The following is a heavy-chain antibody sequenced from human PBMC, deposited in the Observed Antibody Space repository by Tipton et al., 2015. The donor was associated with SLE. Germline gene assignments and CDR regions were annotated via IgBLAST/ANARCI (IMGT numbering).Heavy chain of an antibody. J-gene: IGHJ4*02. V-gene: IGHV4-59*11. CDR2: IYHSGNT. D-gene: IGHD3-3*01. Sequence: TLSLTCTVSGGSITRHYWTWIRQPPGKGLEWIGYIYHSGNTNYNPSLKSRVTISVDTSKNQFSLKLTSVTAADTAVYYCARVTYYDFWSGYYNFDYWGQGTLVTVSS. CDR1: GGSITRHY. CDR3: ARVTYYDFWSGYYNFDY.